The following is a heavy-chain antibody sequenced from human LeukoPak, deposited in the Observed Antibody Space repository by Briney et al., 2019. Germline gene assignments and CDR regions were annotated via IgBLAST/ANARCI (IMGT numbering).Heavy chain of an antibody. CDR1: GYNFTGYY. Sequence: GASVKVSFKGSGYNFTGYYMQWVRQAAGQGPEWIGWINPYSGGTNYAQKFQGRVTMTRDTSISTAYMELSRLRSDDTAVYYCGRDGGSGSSNWFDPWGQGTLVTVSS. J-gene: IGHJ5*02. D-gene: IGHD1-26*01. CDR2: INPYSGGT. CDR3: GRDGGSGSSNWFDP. V-gene: IGHV1-2*02.